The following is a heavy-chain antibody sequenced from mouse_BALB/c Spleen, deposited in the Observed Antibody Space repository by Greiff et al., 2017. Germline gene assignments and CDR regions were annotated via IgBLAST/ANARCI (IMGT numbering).Heavy chain of an antibody. CDR1: GYTFTSYW. Sequence: QVHVKQSGAELARPGASVKLSCKASGYTFTSYWMQWVKQRPGQGLEWIGAIYPGDGDTRYTQKFKGKATLTADKSSSTAYMQLSSLASEDSAVYYCARGEFITTWFDYWGQGTTLTVSS. CDR2: IYPGDGDT. CDR3: ARGEFITTWFDY. V-gene: IGHV1-87*01. D-gene: IGHD1-2*01. J-gene: IGHJ2*01.